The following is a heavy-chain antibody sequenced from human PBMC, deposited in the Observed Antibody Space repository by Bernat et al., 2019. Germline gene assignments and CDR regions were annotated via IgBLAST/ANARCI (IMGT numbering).Heavy chain of an antibody. CDR2: INHSGST. CDR1: GGSFSGYY. J-gene: IGHJ6*03. D-gene: IGHD6-6*01. Sequence: QVQLQQWGAGLLKPSETLSLTCAVYGGSFSGYYWSWIRQPPGKGLEWIGEINHSGSTNYNPSLKSRVTISVDTSKNQFSLKLSSVTAADTAEYYCARAARTRYSSSSGPPYYYYYMDVWGKGTTVTVSS. CDR3: ARAARTRYSSSSGPPYYYYYMDV. V-gene: IGHV4-34*01.